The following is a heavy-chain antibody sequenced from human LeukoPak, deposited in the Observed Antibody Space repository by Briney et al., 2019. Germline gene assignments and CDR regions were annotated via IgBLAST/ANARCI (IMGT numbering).Heavy chain of an antibody. CDR2: VIPIFGTA. CDR1: GGTFSSYA. CDR3: ARAHSSSWEEFDY. D-gene: IGHD6-13*01. J-gene: IGHJ4*02. Sequence: SVKVFCKASGGTFSSYASSWVRQAPGQGLEWMGGVIPIFGTANYAQKFQGRVTITTDESTSTAYMELSSLRSEDTAVYYCARAHSSSWEEFDYWGQGTLVTVSS. V-gene: IGHV1-69*05.